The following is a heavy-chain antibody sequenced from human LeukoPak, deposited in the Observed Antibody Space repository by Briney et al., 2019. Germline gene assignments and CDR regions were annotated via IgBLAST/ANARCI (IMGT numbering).Heavy chain of an antibody. CDR1: GFSFSTYA. D-gene: IGHD3-10*01. V-gene: IGHV3-33*01. J-gene: IGHJ4*02. Sequence: GGSLRLSCAASGFSFSTYAMHWVRQAPGKGLEWVALIWHDASHTFYTDSVKGRFTISRDNSKNTLYLQMNSLRAEDTAVYYCARDYYGSGSYYTAVPDYWGQGTLVTVSS. CDR2: IWHDASHT. CDR3: ARDYYGSGSYYTAVPDY.